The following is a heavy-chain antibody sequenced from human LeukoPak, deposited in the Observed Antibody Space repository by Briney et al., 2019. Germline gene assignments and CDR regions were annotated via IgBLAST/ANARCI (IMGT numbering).Heavy chain of an antibody. CDR3: ARDRVAARPYYYYYMDV. D-gene: IGHD6-6*01. Sequence: GASVKVSCKASGYTFTGYYMHWVRQAPGQGLEWMGWINPNSGGTNYAQKFQGRVTMTRDTSISTAYMELSRLRSDDTAVYYCARDRVAARPYYYYYMDVWGKGTTVTVSS. V-gene: IGHV1-2*02. J-gene: IGHJ6*03. CDR1: GYTFTGYY. CDR2: INPNSGGT.